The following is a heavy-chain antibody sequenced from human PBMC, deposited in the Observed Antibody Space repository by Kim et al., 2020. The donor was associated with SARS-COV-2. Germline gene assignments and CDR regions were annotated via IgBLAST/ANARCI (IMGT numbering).Heavy chain of an antibody. CDR2: ISSSSSYI. CDR3: ARGPVDTASYDDY. D-gene: IGHD5-18*01. V-gene: IGHV3-21*01. Sequence: GGSLRLSCAASGFTFSSYSMNWVRQAPGKGLEWVSSISSSSSYIYYADSVKSRFTISRDNAKNSLYLQMNSLRAEDTAVYYCARGPVDTASYDDYWGQGTLVTVSS. CDR1: GFTFSSYS. J-gene: IGHJ4*02.